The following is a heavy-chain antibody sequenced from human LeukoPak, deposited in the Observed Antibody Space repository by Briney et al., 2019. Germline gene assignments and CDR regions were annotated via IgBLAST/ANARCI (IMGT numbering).Heavy chain of an antibody. CDR2: ISYDGSNK. D-gene: IGHD6-19*01. CDR3: ARDRGIAVMDWFDP. V-gene: IGHV3-30*04. J-gene: IGHJ5*02. CDR1: GFTFSSYA. Sequence: PGRSLRLSCAASGFTFSSYAMHWVRQAPGKGLEWVAVISYDGSNKYYADSVKGRFTISRDNSKNTLYLQMNSLRSEDTAVYYCARDRGIAVMDWFDPWGQGTLVTVSS.